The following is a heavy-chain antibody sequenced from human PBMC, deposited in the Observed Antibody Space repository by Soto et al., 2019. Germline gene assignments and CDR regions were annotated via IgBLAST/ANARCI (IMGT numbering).Heavy chain of an antibody. D-gene: IGHD3-22*01. CDR3: AGGDYYHSSGYYFYYYTMDV. J-gene: IGHJ6*02. CDR2: VYYGGST. V-gene: IGHV4-39*01. Sequence: QLHLQESGPGLVKPSETLSLTCTVSGGSISSSSYYWGWIRQPPGKGLEWIGNVYYGGSTYYNPSLKSRVTISVETSKSQFSLKLSSVTAADTAVYYCAGGDYYHSSGYYFYYYTMDVWGPGTKVTV. CDR1: GGSISSSSYY.